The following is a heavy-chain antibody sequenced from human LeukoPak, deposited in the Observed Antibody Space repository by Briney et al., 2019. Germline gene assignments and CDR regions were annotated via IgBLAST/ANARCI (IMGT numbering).Heavy chain of an antibody. Sequence: SETLSLTCTVSGGSISSADYYWSWIRQPPGKGLEWIGYIYYSGSTYYNPSLDSRVTISVDTSKNQFSLKLSSVTAADTAVYYCARGGLRGYSYAQRFDHWGQGILVTVSS. CDR3: ARGGLRGYSYAQRFDH. CDR2: IYYSGST. CDR1: GGSISSADYY. V-gene: IGHV4-30-4*02. D-gene: IGHD5-18*01. J-gene: IGHJ4*02.